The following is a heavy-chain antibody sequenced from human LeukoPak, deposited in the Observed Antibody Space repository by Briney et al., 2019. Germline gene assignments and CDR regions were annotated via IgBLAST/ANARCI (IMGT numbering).Heavy chain of an antibody. CDR3: TTDLEYYYESSGYETYDY. D-gene: IGHD3-22*01. CDR2: ISGSGGST. V-gene: IGHV3-23*01. CDR1: GFTFSSYG. J-gene: IGHJ4*02. Sequence: GGSLRLSCAASGFTFSSYGMSWVRQAPGKGLEWVSGISGSGGSTYYADSVMGRFTISRDDSKNKLYLQMNSLKTEDTAVYYCTTDLEYYYESSGYETYDYWGQGTLVTVSS.